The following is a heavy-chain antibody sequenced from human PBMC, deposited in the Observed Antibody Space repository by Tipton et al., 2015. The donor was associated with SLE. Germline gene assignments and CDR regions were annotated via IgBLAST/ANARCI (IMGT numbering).Heavy chain of an antibody. CDR2: IYHSGSN. Sequence: TLSLTCAVSGGSISSSNWWSWVRHPPGKGLEWIGEIYHSGSNKYNPSLKSRVHISVDTSKNQFSLKLSSVTAADTAVYYCAGPNRGYSYGLDIWGQGTMVTVSS. D-gene: IGHD5-18*01. CDR3: AGPNRGYSYGLDI. CDR1: GGSISSSNW. J-gene: IGHJ3*02. V-gene: IGHV4-4*02.